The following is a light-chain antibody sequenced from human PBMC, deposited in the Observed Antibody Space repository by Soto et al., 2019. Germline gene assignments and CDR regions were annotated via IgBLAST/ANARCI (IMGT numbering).Light chain of an antibody. CDR2: DAS. V-gene: IGKV3D-20*02. Sequence: EIVLTQSPGTLSLSPVERATLSCRASQSVSSTYLGWYQQKPGQAPRLLIYDASNRAPGIPARFSGSGSGTDFTLTISRLEPEDFAVYYCQQRSVWPLTFGQGTRLEIK. CDR3: QQRSVWPLT. J-gene: IGKJ5*01. CDR1: QSVSSTY.